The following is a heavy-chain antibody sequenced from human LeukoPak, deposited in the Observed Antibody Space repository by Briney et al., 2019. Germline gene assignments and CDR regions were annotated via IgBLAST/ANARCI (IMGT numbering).Heavy chain of an antibody. CDR3: ARVVWFGEFGGNWFDP. D-gene: IGHD3-10*01. V-gene: IGHV3-30*04. Sequence: GRSLRLSCAASGFTFSSYAMHWVRQAPGKGLEWVAVISYDGSNKYYADSVKGRFTISRDNSKNTLYLQMNSLRAEDTAVYYCARVVWFGEFGGNWFDPWGQGSLVTVSS. J-gene: IGHJ5*02. CDR2: ISYDGSNK. CDR1: GFTFSSYA.